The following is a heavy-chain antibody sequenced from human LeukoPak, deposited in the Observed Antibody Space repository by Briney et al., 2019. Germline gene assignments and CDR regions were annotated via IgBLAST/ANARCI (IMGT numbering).Heavy chain of an antibody. J-gene: IGHJ4*02. Sequence: GGSLSLACSASISSFSASTMIWVRQAPGKGLEWVSSISSSSSYIYYTDSVKGRFTVSRDNANNSLYLQMNSLRAEDTAVYFCARKDGDELDYWGQGTLVTVSS. CDR3: ARKDGDELDY. CDR1: ISSFSAST. D-gene: IGHD1-1*01. CDR2: ISSSSSYI. V-gene: IGHV3-21*06.